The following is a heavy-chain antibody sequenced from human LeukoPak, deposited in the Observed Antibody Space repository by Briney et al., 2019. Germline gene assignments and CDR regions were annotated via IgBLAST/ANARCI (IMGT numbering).Heavy chain of an antibody. CDR1: GFTFSRHQ. J-gene: IGHJ4*02. V-gene: IGHV3-48*03. CDR2: ISEDGGHSR. Sequence: GGSLRLSCAASGFTFSRHQMGWARQAPGKGLEWVAFISEDGGHSRDYPDSVKGRFTSSRDNAKNSLYLQMNSLRAEDTVVYYCARITVAGFDDFDYWGQGTLVTVSS. CDR3: ARITVAGFDDFDY. D-gene: IGHD6-19*01.